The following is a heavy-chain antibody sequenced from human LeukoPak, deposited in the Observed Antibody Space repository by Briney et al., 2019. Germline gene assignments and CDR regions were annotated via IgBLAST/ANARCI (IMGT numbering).Heavy chain of an antibody. D-gene: IGHD3-10*01. CDR1: GFTFSRYG. CDR3: AKSTGSGILFPNDS. Sequence: PGGSLRLSCAASGFTFSRYGMHWVRQAPGKGLEWVALISSDGNNEYYADSVKGRFTISRDNSKNTLFLQMNSLRAEDTAVYYCAKSTGSGILFPNDSWGRGTQVAVSS. CDR2: ISSDGNNE. J-gene: IGHJ5*01. V-gene: IGHV3-30*18.